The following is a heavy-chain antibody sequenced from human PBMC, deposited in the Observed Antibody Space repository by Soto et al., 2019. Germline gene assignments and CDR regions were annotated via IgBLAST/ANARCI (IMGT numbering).Heavy chain of an antibody. CDR1: RITFIGYW. J-gene: IGHJ4*02. Sequence: GGSLRLSCVASRITFIGYWMSWVRQAPGRGLEWVATIRQDGGQMYYADSVKGRFTISRDRSKNTLYLQMNSLTAEDTAVYYCAKRAVAVAGYFDYWGQGTLVTVSS. D-gene: IGHD6-19*01. CDR3: AKRAVAVAGYFDY. CDR2: IRQDGGQM. V-gene: IGHV3-7*05.